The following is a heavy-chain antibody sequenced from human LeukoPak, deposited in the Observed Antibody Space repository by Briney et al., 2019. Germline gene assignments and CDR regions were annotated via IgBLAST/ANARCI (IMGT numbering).Heavy chain of an antibody. D-gene: IGHD2-15*01. CDR1: GGSFSGYY. CDR2: INHSGST. CDR3: ARGHPGPLGYCSGGSCSRGYFDY. V-gene: IGHV4-34*01. J-gene: IGHJ4*02. Sequence: PSETLSLACAVYGGSFSGYYWSWIRQPPGKGLDWIGEINHSGSTNYNPSLKSRVTISVDTSKNQFSLKLSSVTAADTAVYYCARGHPGPLGYCSGGSCSRGYFDYWGQGTLVTVSS.